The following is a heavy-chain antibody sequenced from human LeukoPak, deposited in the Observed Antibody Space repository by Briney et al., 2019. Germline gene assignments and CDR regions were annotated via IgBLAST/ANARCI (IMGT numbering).Heavy chain of an antibody. J-gene: IGHJ4*02. V-gene: IGHV4-34*01. Sequence: PSETLSLTCAVYGGSFSGYYWSWIRQPPGKGLEWIGEINHSGSTNYNPSLKSRVTISVDTSKNQFSLKLSSVTAADTAVYYCARGRDYVWGSYRLDYWGQGTLVTVSS. CDR3: ARGRDYVWGSYRLDY. D-gene: IGHD3-16*02. CDR2: INHSGST. CDR1: GGSFSGYY.